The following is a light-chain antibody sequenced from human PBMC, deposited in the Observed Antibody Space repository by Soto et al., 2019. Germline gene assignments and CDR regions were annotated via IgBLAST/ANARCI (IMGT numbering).Light chain of an antibody. CDR1: QSVNSGF. V-gene: IGKV3-20*01. CDR3: QHYGDSVWT. CDR2: GIS. J-gene: IGKJ1*01. Sequence: EIVLTQSPGTLSLSPGEGATLSCRTSQSVNSGFLAWYQKKPGQAPRLLLYGISSRAIGIPDRFSGSGSGTDFTLTINILEPDDFALYYCQHYGDSVWTFGQGTKVEI.